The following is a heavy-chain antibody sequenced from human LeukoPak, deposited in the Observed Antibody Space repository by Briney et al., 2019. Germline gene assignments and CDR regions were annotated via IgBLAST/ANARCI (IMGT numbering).Heavy chain of an antibody. J-gene: IGHJ4*02. Sequence: SETLSLTCAVYGGSCSGYYWSWIRQPPGKGLEWIGEINHSGSTNYNPSLKSRVTISVDTSKNQFSLKLSSVTAADTAVYYCARGYDSSGYYGDDFDYWGQGTLVTVSS. CDR2: INHSGST. V-gene: IGHV4-34*01. D-gene: IGHD3-22*01. CDR1: GGSCSGYY. CDR3: ARGYDSSGYYGDDFDY.